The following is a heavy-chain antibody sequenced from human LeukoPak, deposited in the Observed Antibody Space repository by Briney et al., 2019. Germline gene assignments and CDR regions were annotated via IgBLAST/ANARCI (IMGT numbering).Heavy chain of an antibody. V-gene: IGHV1-8*03. Sequence: ASVKVSCKASGYTFTSYDINWVRQATGQGLEWMGWMNPNSGNTGYAQKFQGRVTITRNTSISTAYMELSSLRSEDKAVYYCARGSRVGYCSSTSCYALGYWGQGTLVTVSS. D-gene: IGHD2-2*01. J-gene: IGHJ4*02. CDR1: GYTFTSYD. CDR3: ARGSRVGYCSSTSCYALGY. CDR2: MNPNSGNT.